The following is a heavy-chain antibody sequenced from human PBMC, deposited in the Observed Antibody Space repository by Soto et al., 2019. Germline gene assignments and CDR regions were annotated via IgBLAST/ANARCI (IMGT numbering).Heavy chain of an antibody. J-gene: IGHJ4*02. Sequence: GESLKISRKGSGYSFTSYWLGWVRQIPGKGLEWMGIIYPGDSDTRYSPSFQGQVTISADKSITTAYLQWSSLKASDTAMYYCARGSGTAGFDYWGQGTRVTVSS. D-gene: IGHD1-7*01. V-gene: IGHV5-51*01. CDR3: ARGSGTAGFDY. CDR1: GYSFTSYW. CDR2: IYPGDSDT.